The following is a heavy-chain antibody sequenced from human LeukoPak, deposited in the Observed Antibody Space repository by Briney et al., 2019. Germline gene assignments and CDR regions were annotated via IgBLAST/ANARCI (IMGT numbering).Heavy chain of an antibody. CDR1: GYSFTSYW. V-gene: IGHV5-51*01. Sequence: GESLKISCKGSGYSFTSYWIGWVRQMPGKGLEWVGIYPGDSDTRYSPSFQGQVTISADKSISTAYLQWSSLKASDTAMYYCARQENYYYMDVWGKGTTVTVSS. J-gene: IGHJ6*03. CDR3: ARQENYYYMDV. CDR2: YPGDSDT.